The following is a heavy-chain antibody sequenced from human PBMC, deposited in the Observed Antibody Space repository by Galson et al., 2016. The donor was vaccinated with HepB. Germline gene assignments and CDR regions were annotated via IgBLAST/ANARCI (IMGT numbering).Heavy chain of an antibody. CDR1: GFTFSDYY. CDR2: ISRSSSYI. Sequence: LRLSCAASGFTFSDYYMSWIRQAPGKGLEWISYISRSSSYIIYADSVKGRFTISRDDAKNSLYLQMNSLRAEDTAVYYCAREGRGAYSNTIDSWGQGTLVTVSS. D-gene: IGHD3-16*01. J-gene: IGHJ4*02. V-gene: IGHV3-11*06. CDR3: AREGRGAYSNTIDS.